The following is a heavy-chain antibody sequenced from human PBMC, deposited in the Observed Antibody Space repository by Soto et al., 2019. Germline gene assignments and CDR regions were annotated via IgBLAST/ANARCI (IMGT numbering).Heavy chain of an antibody. CDR1: GYSFSTYG. D-gene: IGHD1-20*01. CDR3: AKVGGNWNPDY. CDR2: ISYDGSNK. Sequence: QVQLVESGGGVVQPGRSVRLSCAASGYSFSTYGMHWVRQAPGKGLEWIIFISYDGSNKFYLDSVKGRFSISRDNSRNTLYLQMDSLRPEDTPTYYCAKVGGNWNPDYWGQGTLVTVSS. J-gene: IGHJ4*02. V-gene: IGHV3-30*18.